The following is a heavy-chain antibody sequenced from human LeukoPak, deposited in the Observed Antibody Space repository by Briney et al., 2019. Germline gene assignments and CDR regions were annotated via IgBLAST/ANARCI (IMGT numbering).Heavy chain of an antibody. Sequence: PSQTLSLTCTVSGGSISSGDYYWSWIRQPPGKGLEWTGYIYYSGSTYYNPSLKSRVTISVDTSKNQFSLKLSSVTAADTAVYYCARGLGRYYDYVWGSYRPTRRIDYWGQGTLVTVSS. CDR2: IYYSGST. D-gene: IGHD3-16*02. CDR1: GGSISSGDYY. V-gene: IGHV4-30-4*01. CDR3: ARGLGRYYDYVWGSYRPTRRIDY. J-gene: IGHJ4*02.